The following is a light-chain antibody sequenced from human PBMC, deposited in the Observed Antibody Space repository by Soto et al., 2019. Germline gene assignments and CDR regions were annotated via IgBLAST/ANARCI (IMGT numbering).Light chain of an antibody. J-gene: IGKJ1*01. V-gene: IGKV3-20*01. Sequence: EIVLTQSPGTLSLSPGERATLSCRASQSVSNNYLAWFQQTPGQAPRLLIYDTSRRATGIPDRFSGSGSGTDFTLTISRLEPADSAMYYCQQYGNSPRTFGQGTKVEIK. CDR1: QSVSNNY. CDR2: DTS. CDR3: QQYGNSPRT.